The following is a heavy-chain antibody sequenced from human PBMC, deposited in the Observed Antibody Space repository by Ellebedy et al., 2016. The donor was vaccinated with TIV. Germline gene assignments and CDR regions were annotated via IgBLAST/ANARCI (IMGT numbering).Heavy chain of an antibody. D-gene: IGHD1-14*01. J-gene: IGHJ4*02. V-gene: IGHV5-10-1*04. CDR3: ARDSGLDY. Sequence: GESLRISCKGSGYSFTKYWISWVRQMPGKGLEWLGRIDPGDSDTRYSPSFQGQVTISADKSISTAYLQWSSLKASDTAMYYCARDSGLDYWGQGTLVTVSS. CDR2: IDPGDSDT. CDR1: GYSFTKYW.